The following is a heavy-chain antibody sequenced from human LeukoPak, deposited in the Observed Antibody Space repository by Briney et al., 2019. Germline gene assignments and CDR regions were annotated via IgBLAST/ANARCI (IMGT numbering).Heavy chain of an antibody. Sequence: SQTLSLTCNVSGGSIRSSNYYWGWIRQPPGKGLEWIGYIYYSGSTNYNPSLKSRVTISVDTSKNQFSLKLSSVTAADTAVYYCARYELLLSKFDYWGQGTLVTVSS. V-gene: IGHV4-61*05. CDR2: IYYSGST. D-gene: IGHD2-15*01. CDR1: GGSIRSSNYY. J-gene: IGHJ4*02. CDR3: ARYELLLSKFDY.